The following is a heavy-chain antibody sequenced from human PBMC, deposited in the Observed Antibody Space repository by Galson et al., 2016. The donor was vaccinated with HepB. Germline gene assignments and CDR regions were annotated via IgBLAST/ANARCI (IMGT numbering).Heavy chain of an antibody. CDR2: INAGNGNT. J-gene: IGHJ5*02. CDR1: GYAFTCYA. Sequence: SVKVSCKASGYAFTCYAMHWVRQAPGQRLEWMGWINAGNGNTKYSQKFQGRVTIIRDTSASTAYMELSSLRSEDTAVYYCARERTRLRFLEWLTHPQNWFDPWGQGTLVTVSS. D-gene: IGHD3-3*01. CDR3: ARERTRLRFLEWLTHPQNWFDP. V-gene: IGHV1-3*01.